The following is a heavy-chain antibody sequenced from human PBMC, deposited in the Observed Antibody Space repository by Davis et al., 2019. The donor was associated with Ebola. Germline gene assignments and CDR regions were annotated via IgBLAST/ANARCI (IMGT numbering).Heavy chain of an antibody. CDR2: IKQDGSDK. J-gene: IGHJ4*02. Sequence: GESLKISCAASGFTFSSYWMSWVRQAPGKGLEWVANIKQDGSDKYYVDSVKGRFTISRDNAKNSLYLQMNSLRAEDTAVYYCARERRWLQPYYFDYWGQGTLVTVSS. D-gene: IGHD5-24*01. V-gene: IGHV3-7*01. CDR1: GFTFSSYW. CDR3: ARERRWLQPYYFDY.